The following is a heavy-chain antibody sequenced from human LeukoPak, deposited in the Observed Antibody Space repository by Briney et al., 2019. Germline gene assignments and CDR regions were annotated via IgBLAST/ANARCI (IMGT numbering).Heavy chain of an antibody. J-gene: IGHJ4*02. CDR2: ISGSGGST. CDR1: GFTFSSYA. Sequence: PGGSLRLSCAASGFTFSSYAMSWVRQAPGKGLEWVSAISGSGGSTYYADSVKGRFTISRDNSKNTLYLQMNSLRAEDTAVYYCAKKRYCSSTSCYNRHFDYWGQGTLVTVSS. D-gene: IGHD2-2*02. CDR3: AKKRYCSSTSCYNRHFDY. V-gene: IGHV3-23*01.